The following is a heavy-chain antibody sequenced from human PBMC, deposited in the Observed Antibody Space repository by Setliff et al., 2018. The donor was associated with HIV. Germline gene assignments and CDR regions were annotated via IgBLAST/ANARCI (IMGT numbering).Heavy chain of an antibody. CDR3: AKGEGHYYYFYMDV. CDR2: IYSGGRT. Sequence: SLRLSCAASGISVNSNFMTWVRQAPGKGLEWVSVIYSGGRTYYGDPVKGRFTISRDNSKNLVYLQMNRLRPEDTAVYYCAKGEGHYYYFYMDVWGKGTTVTVSS. CDR1: GISVNSNF. J-gene: IGHJ6*03. V-gene: IGHV3-66*02. D-gene: IGHD3-10*01.